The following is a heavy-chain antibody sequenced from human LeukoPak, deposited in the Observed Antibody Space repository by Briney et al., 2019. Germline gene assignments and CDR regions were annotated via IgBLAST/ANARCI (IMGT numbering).Heavy chain of an antibody. CDR3: ARVTGGFGEFAYFDY. CDR1: GYTFTSYY. D-gene: IGHD3-10*01. J-gene: IGHJ4*02. Sequence: GASVKVSCKASGYTFTSYYMHWVRQAPGQGLEWMGIINPSGGSTSYAQKFQGRVTMTRDMSTSTVYMELSSLRSEDTAVYYCARVTGGFGEFAYFDYWGQGTLVTVSS. CDR2: INPSGGST. V-gene: IGHV1-46*01.